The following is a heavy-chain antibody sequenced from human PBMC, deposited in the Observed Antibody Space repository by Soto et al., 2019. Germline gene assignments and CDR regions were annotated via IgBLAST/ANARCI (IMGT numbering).Heavy chain of an antibody. CDR3: ARGLNWGNSSGWPRRRVNYFDY. J-gene: IGHJ4*02. CDR2: INHSGST. D-gene: IGHD6-19*01. CDR1: GGSFSGYY. V-gene: IGHV4-34*01. Sequence: SETLSLTCAVYGGSFSGYYWSWIRQPPGKGLEWIGEINHSGSTNYNPSLKSRVTISVDTSKNQFSLKLSSVTAADTAVYYCARGLNWGNSSGWPRRRVNYFDYWGQGTLVTVSS.